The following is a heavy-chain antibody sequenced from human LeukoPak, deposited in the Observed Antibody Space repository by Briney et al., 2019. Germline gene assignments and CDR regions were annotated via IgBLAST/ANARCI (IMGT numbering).Heavy chain of an antibody. CDR2: ISSSGSTI. CDR1: GFTFSDYY. CDR3: ARLYSSIYYGMDV. V-gene: IGHV3-11*01. D-gene: IGHD5-18*01. J-gene: IGHJ6*02. Sequence: GGSLRLSCVASGFTFSDYYMSWIRQAPGKGLEWVSYISSSGSTIYYADSVKGRFTISRDNAKNSLYLQMNSLRAEDTAVYYCARLYSSIYYGMDVWGQGTTVTVSS.